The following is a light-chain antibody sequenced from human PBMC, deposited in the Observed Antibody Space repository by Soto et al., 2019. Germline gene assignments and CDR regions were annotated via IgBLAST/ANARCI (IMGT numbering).Light chain of an antibody. CDR1: QSVYNNY. Sequence: EIVLTQSPGTLSLSPGERATLSCRASQSVYNNYLAWYRQKPGQGTRLLIYGASTRLTGLPDRFSGSGSGTYFPRTITRLEPEDFAVYYCRQYASSFTFGQGTRLDI. CDR2: GAS. V-gene: IGKV3-20*01. J-gene: IGKJ5*01. CDR3: RQYASSFT.